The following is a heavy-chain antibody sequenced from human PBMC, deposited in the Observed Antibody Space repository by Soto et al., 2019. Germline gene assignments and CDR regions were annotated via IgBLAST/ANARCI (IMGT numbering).Heavy chain of an antibody. CDR1: GGSISGYY. Sequence: PSETLSLACTVSGGSISGYYWSWSRQSPGKGLEWIGYINYSGSTYYNSPLKSRVTISVDTSKNQFSLKLTSVTAADTAVYYCARHLGGTTYDYWGQGTLVTVSS. CDR3: ARHLGGTTYDY. CDR2: INYSGST. J-gene: IGHJ4*02. D-gene: IGHD1-7*01. V-gene: IGHV4-59*08.